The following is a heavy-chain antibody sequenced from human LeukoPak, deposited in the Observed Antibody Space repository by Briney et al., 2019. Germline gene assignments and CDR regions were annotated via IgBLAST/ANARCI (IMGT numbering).Heavy chain of an antibody. CDR3: ARGSNTAMVTTFDY. CDR1: GGSFSGYY. D-gene: IGHD5-18*01. V-gene: IGHV4-34*01. Sequence: SETLSLTCAVYGGSFSGYYWSWIRQPPGKGLEWIWEINHSGSTNYNPSLKSRVTISVDTSKNQFSLKLSSVTAADTAVYYCARGSNTAMVTTFDYWGQGTLVTVSS. CDR2: INHSGST. J-gene: IGHJ4*02.